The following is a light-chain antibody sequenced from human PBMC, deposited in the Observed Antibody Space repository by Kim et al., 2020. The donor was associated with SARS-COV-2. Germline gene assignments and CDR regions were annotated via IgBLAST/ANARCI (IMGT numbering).Light chain of an antibody. CDR3: VLYMGSGISV. Sequence: QTVVTQEPSFSVSPGGTVTLTCGLSSGSVSTSYYPSWYQQTPGQAPRTFIYSTNTRSSGVPDRFSGSILGNKAALTITGAQANDESYYYCVLYMGSGISVFGGGTQLTVL. V-gene: IGLV8-61*01. CDR1: SGSVSTSYY. CDR2: STN. J-gene: IGLJ2*01.